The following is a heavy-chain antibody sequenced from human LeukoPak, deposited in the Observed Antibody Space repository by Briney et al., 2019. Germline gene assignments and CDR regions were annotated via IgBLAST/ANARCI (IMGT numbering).Heavy chain of an antibody. CDR1: IYSISSTHW. J-gene: IGHJ2*01. Sequence: SVTLSLTCAVSIYSISSTHWWGWIRQPPGEGLEWIGNIYYSLTTYYHPSLKSRVTMSVGTSKNQFSLKLSSVPAVDTAVYYCARITYYNILAGYYEYFDLWGRGTLVTVSS. V-gene: IGHV4-28*01. CDR2: IYYSLTT. D-gene: IGHD3-9*01. CDR3: ARITYYNILAGYYEYFDL.